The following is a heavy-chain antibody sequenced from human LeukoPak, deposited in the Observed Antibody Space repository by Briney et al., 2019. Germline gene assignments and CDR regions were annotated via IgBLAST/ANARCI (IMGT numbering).Heavy chain of an antibody. J-gene: IGHJ4*02. D-gene: IGHD4-17*01. V-gene: IGHV1-2*02. Sequence: GASVRVSFKSSGYTFIDDYIHWLRQAHGQGLEWMGWINPNTGGTKFAQKFQGRLTLTRDTSINTAYMELNSLKSDDTAIYYCAKTPYGDYYDSWGQGTLVTVSS. CDR3: AKTPYGDYYDS. CDR2: INPNTGGT. CDR1: GYTFIDDY.